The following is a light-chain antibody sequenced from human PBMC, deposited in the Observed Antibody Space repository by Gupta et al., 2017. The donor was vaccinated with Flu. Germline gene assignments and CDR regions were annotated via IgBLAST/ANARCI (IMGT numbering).Light chain of an antibody. J-gene: IGLJ3*02. CDR3: AAWDDSMNGAV. CDR1: SSNIGSHF. CDR2: KNN. Sequence: QSVLTQPPSASGTPGQRVTIACSGSSSNIGSHFVYWYQQLPGTAPKLLIYKNNQRHSGVPGRFSGSNCGTTASVSISGLQADDEADYYCAAWDDSMNGAVFGGGTKLTVL. V-gene: IGLV1-47*01.